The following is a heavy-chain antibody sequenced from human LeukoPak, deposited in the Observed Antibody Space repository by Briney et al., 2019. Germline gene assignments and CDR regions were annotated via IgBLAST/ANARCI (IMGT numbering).Heavy chain of an antibody. CDR2: IRYDGSNK. Sequence: PGGSLRLSCAASGFTFSSYGMHWVRQAPGKGLEWVAFIRYDGSNKYYADSVKGRFTISRDNSKNTLYLQMNSLRAEDTAVYYCATLLYDSSGQPEYWGQGTLVTVSS. V-gene: IGHV3-30*02. CDR3: ATLLYDSSGQPEY. CDR1: GFTFSSYG. D-gene: IGHD3-22*01. J-gene: IGHJ4*02.